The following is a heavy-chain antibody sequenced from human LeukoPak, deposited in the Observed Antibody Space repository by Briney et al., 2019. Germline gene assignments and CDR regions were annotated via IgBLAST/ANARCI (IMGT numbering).Heavy chain of an antibody. Sequence: TSETLSLTCTVSGGSISNYYWSWIRQPPGKGLEWIGYIYSSGSTNYNPSPKSRVTISVDTSKIQFSLKLSSVTAADTAVYYCARVLHYYDSSGYYFRGSSYYYYMDVWGKGTTVTVSS. V-gene: IGHV4-59*01. J-gene: IGHJ6*03. D-gene: IGHD3-22*01. CDR3: ARVLHYYDSSGYYFRGSSYYYYMDV. CDR1: GGSISNYY. CDR2: IYSSGST.